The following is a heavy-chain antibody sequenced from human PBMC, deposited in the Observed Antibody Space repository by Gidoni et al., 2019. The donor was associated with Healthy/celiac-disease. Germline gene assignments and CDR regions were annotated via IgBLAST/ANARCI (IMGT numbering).Heavy chain of an antibody. CDR3: AKDRDYGRLPGPFDY. Sequence: DVQLLASGGGLVQPGGSLSLSCSASGSPFSCYAMSWVRQAPGKGVEWVSAISGSGGSTYYADSVKGRFTISRDNSKNTLYRQMNSLRAEDTAVYYCAKDRDYGRLPGPFDYWGQGTLVTVSS. D-gene: IGHD4-17*01. V-gene: IGHV3-23*01. CDR2: ISGSGGST. CDR1: GSPFSCYA. J-gene: IGHJ4*02.